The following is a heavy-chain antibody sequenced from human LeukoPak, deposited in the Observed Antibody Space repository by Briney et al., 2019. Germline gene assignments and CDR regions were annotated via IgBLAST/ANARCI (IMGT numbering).Heavy chain of an antibody. CDR3: ARDVSGTTYGSGSYEVIDDY. Sequence: ASVKVSCKASGYTFTSYYMHWVRQAPGQGLEWMGIINPSGGSTSYAQKFQGRVTMTRDTSTSTVYMELSSLRSEDTAVYYCARDVSGTTYGSGSYEVIDDYWGQGTLVTVSS. CDR2: INPSGGST. CDR1: GYTFTSYY. J-gene: IGHJ4*02. V-gene: IGHV1-46*01. D-gene: IGHD3-10*01.